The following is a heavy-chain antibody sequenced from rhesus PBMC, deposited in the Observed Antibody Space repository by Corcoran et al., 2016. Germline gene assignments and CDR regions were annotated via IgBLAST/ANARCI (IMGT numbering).Heavy chain of an antibody. Sequence: QVQLQESGPGLVKPSETLSLTCAVSGYSISSGYGWSWIRPPPGEGMEWIGEIGGRMSSTNYNPSLKSRVTISKDTSTDQFALKRSSVTAADTAVYYGARGLGALGDYWGQGVLVTVSS. V-gene: IGHV4-127*01. CDR3: ARGLGALGDY. CDR2: IGGRMSST. CDR1: GYSISSGYG. D-gene: IGHD1-44*02. J-gene: IGHJ4*01.